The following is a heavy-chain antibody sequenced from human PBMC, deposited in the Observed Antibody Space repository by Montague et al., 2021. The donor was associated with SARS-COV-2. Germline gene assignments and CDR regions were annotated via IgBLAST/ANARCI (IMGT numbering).Heavy chain of an antibody. Sequence: SETLSLTCTVSGGSISSSSYYWGWIRQPPGKGLEWIGSIYYSGSTYYNPSLKSRVTISVDTFKNQFSLKLSSVTAADTAVYYCARQKNSSGWFKPDAFDIWGQGTMVTVSS. CDR3: ARQKNSSGWFKPDAFDI. V-gene: IGHV4-39*01. D-gene: IGHD6-19*01. CDR2: IYYSGST. CDR1: GGSISSSSYY. J-gene: IGHJ3*02.